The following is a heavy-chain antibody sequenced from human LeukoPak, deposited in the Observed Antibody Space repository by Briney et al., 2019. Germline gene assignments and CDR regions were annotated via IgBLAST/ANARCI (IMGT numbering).Heavy chain of an antibody. CDR1: GGSIRSSSYY. J-gene: IGHJ4*02. CDR3: ARPPRVGGGLRTAYLAY. V-gene: IGHV4-39*07. D-gene: IGHD3-16*01. CDR2: IYYSGST. Sequence: SETLSLTCTISGGSIRSSSYYWGWIRQPPGKGLEWIGSIYYSGSTNYNPSLKSRVTISVDTSKNQFSLKLSSVTAADTAVYYCARPPRVGGGLRTAYLAYWGQGTLVTVSS.